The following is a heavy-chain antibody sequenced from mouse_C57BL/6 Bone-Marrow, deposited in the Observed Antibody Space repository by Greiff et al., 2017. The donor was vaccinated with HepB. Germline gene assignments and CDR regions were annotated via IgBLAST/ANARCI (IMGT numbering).Heavy chain of an antibody. CDR1: GFTFSSYA. D-gene: IGHD1-1*01. Sequence: EVKLVESGGGLVKPGGSLKLSCAASGFTFSSYAMSWVRQTPEKRLEWVATISDGGSYTYYPDNVKGRCTISRDNAKNNQYLQMSHLKSEDTAMYYCARERPLEVYYGSSDWYFDVWGTGTTVTVSS. CDR2: ISDGGSYT. CDR3: ARERPLEVYYGSSDWYFDV. J-gene: IGHJ1*03. V-gene: IGHV5-4*01.